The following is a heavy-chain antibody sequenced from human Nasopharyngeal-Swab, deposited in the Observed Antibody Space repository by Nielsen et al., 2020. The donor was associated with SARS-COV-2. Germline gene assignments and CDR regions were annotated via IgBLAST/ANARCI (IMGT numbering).Heavy chain of an antibody. CDR3: ARDRSQYDILTGYPYYFDY. D-gene: IGHD3-9*01. CDR1: GGTFSSYA. Sequence: SVKVSCKASGGTFSSYAISWVRQAPGQGLEWMGGIIPIFGTANYAQKFQGRVTITVDKSTSTAYMELSSLRSEDTAVYYCARDRSQYDILTGYPYYFDYWGQGTLVTVSS. CDR2: IIPIFGTA. J-gene: IGHJ4*02. V-gene: IGHV1-69*06.